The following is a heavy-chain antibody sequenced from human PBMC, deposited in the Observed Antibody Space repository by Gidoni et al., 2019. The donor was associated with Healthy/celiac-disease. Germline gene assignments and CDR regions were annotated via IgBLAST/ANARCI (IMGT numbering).Heavy chain of an antibody. CDR1: IYGGGYY. CDR2: IYYSGST. Sequence: IYGGGYYWSWIRQHPGKSLEWIGYIYYSGSTYYNPSLKSRVTISVDTSKNQFSLKLSSVTAADTAVYYCARGVEEMDVWGQGTTVTVSS. J-gene: IGHJ6*02. V-gene: IGHV4-31*02. CDR3: ARGVEEMDV.